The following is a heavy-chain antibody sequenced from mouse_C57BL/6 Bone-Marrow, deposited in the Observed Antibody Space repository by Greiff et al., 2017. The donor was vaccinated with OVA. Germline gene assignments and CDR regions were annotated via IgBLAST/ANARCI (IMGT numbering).Heavy chain of an antibody. D-gene: IGHD2-13*01. CDR3: ARKGTRRLLLDYAMDY. V-gene: IGHV1-26*01. J-gene: IGHJ4*01. CDR1: GYTFTDYY. Sequence: EVQLQQSGPELVKPGASVKISCKASGYTFTDYYMHWVKQSHGKSLEWIGDINPNNGGTSYNQKFKGKATLTVDKSSSTAAMELRSLTSEDSAVYYCARKGTRRLLLDYAMDYWGKGTSVTVSS. CDR2: INPNNGGT.